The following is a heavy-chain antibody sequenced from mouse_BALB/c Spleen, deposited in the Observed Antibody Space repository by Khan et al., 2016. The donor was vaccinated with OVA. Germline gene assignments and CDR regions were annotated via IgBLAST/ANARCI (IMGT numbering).Heavy chain of an antibody. V-gene: IGHV1S56*01. Sequence: VQLQQSGPELVKPGASVRIFCKASGYTFTDYYINWMKQRPGQGLDWIGWMYPGNVNTKYNEKFKDKATLTADKSSSTAYMQLSSMTSEDSAVYFCATGGYDGNCRAWFAYWGQGTLVTVSA. J-gene: IGHJ3*01. CDR1: GYTFTDYY. D-gene: IGHD2-1*01. CDR2: MYPGNVNT. CDR3: ATGGYDGNCRAWFAY.